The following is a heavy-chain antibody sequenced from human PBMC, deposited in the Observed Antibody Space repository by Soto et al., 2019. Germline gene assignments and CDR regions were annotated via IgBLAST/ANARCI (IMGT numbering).Heavy chain of an antibody. Sequence: QVQLQESGPGLVKPSQTLSLTCTVSGGSMNSGGYCWNWIRQHPGEGLEWIGCSSYGGTTSYNPSLKSRLTISVDTSKNQFSLMLNSVTAADTAVYYGSRGILVWGQGTLITVSS. CDR3: SRGILV. CDR1: GGSMNSGGYC. J-gene: IGHJ4*02. CDR2: SSYGGTT. D-gene: IGHD2-15*01. V-gene: IGHV4-31*03.